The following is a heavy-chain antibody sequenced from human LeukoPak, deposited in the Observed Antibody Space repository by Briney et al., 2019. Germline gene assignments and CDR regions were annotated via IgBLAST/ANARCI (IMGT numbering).Heavy chain of an antibody. Sequence: PSETLSLTCTVSGGSISGSSYYWGWIRQPPGKGLEWIGSIYYSGSTYYNPSLKSRVTKSVDTSKNQFSLKLSSVTAADTAVYYCASIYSNSRNYYYYYMDVWGKGTTVTVSS. D-gene: IGHD4-11*01. V-gene: IGHV4-39*07. CDR3: ASIYSNSRNYYYYYMDV. J-gene: IGHJ6*03. CDR1: GGSISGSSYY. CDR2: IYYSGST.